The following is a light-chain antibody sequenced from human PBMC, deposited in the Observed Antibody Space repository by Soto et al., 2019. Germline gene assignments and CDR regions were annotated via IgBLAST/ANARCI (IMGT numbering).Light chain of an antibody. Sequence: EIVLTQSPCTLSLAPGERATLTCRASESVSSSYVAWYQQKPGQAPRFLIYGASSRATGVPDRFSGSGSGTDFTLTISRLEPEDFAVYYCQQYGDSPSITFGQGTRLEIK. V-gene: IGKV3-20*01. CDR1: ESVSSSY. CDR3: QQYGDSPSIT. CDR2: GAS. J-gene: IGKJ5*01.